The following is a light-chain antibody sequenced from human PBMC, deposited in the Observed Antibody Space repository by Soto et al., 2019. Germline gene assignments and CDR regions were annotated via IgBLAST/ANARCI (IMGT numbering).Light chain of an antibody. Sequence: EIVMTQSPAALSVSPGERATLSCRASQSVSSNLAWYQQKPGPAPRLLIYGASTRATGIPVRFSGSGSGTEFTLTISSLQSEDFAVYYCRQYNNWPSFTFGPGTKVDIK. J-gene: IGKJ3*01. V-gene: IGKV3-15*01. CDR3: RQYNNWPSFT. CDR1: QSVSSN. CDR2: GAS.